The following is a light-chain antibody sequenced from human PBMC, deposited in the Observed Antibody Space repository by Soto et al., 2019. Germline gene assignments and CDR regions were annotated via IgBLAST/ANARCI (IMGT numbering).Light chain of an antibody. Sequence: DIQMTQSPSSVSASVGDRVTITCRASQGINSWLAWYQQRPGKAPKLLIYAASSLQSVVPSRFSGSGSGTDFTLNISSLRPEDFATYYCQQANSFPYSSGQGTKLEIK. V-gene: IGKV1-12*01. CDR2: AAS. J-gene: IGKJ2*01. CDR1: QGINSW. CDR3: QQANSFPYS.